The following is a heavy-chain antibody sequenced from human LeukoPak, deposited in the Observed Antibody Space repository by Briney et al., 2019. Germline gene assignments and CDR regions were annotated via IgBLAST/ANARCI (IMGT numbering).Heavy chain of an antibody. V-gene: IGHV3-33*01. CDR3: ARKYSSSWYADY. Sequence: GRSLRLSCAASGLTFSSYGMNWVRQAPGKGLEWVAVIWYDGSNQKYADSVKGRFIISRDSSKNTLYLQMNSLRDEDTAVYYCARKYSSSWYADYWGQGTLVTVSS. J-gene: IGHJ4*02. D-gene: IGHD6-13*01. CDR2: IWYDGSNQ. CDR1: GLTFSSYG.